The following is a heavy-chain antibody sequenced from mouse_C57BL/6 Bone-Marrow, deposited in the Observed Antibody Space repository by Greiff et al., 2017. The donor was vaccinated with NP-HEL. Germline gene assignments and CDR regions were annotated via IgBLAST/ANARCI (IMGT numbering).Heavy chain of an antibody. V-gene: IGHV3-6*01. CDR2: ISYDGSN. J-gene: IGHJ1*03. CDR1: GYSITSGYY. Sequence: VQLQQSGPGLVKPSQSLSLTCSVTGYSITSGYYWNWIRQFPGNKLEWMGFISYDGSNNYNPSLKNRIPITRDTSKNQLFLKLNSVTTEDTATCSSEGDPYGSSSWYFDVWGTGTTVTVSS. D-gene: IGHD1-1*01. CDR3: EGDPYGSSSWYFDV.